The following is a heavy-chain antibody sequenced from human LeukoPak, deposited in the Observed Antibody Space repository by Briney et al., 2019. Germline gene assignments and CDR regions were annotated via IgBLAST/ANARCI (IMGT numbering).Heavy chain of an antibody. J-gene: IGHJ4*02. V-gene: IGHV4-34*01. Sequence: PETLSLTCAVYGGSFSGYYWSWIRQPPGKGLEWIGEINHSGSTNYNPSLKSRVTISVDTSKNQFSLKLSSVTAADTAVYYCASLSLRFLEWLSDTADGYWGQGTLVTVSS. CDR3: ASLSLRFLEWLSDTADGY. CDR1: GGSFSGYY. CDR2: INHSGST. D-gene: IGHD3-3*01.